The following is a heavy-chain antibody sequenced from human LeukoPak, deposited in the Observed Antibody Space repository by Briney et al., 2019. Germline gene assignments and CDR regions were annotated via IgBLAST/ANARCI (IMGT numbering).Heavy chain of an antibody. D-gene: IGHD6-13*01. J-gene: IGHJ4*02. CDR1: GFTFSGSA. V-gene: IGHV3-73*01. CDR3: TSLGLGQQVGIDY. CDR2: IRSRANTYAT. Sequence: GGPLRLSCAASGFTFSGSAMHWVRQAPRKGLEWVGRIRSRANTYATGYAVSVKGRLTISRDDSKNTAYLQMNSLKTEDTAVYYCTSLGLGQQVGIDYWGQGTLVTVSS.